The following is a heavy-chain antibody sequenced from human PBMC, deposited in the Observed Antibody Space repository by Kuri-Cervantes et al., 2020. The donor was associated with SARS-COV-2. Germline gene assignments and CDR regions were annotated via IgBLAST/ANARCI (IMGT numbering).Heavy chain of an antibody. CDR1: GYTFTDYY. CDR2: INPTGGT. Sequence: ASVKVSCKASGYTFTDYYMHWVRQAPGQGPEWMGWINPTGGTNSAQRFQGRVTMTRDTSTSTVHMGLSRLRFDDTAVFYCARNRRTGGYSYGFDLWGQGTLVTVSS. J-gene: IGHJ4*02. D-gene: IGHD5-18*01. CDR3: ARNRRTGGYSYGFDL. V-gene: IGHV1-2*02.